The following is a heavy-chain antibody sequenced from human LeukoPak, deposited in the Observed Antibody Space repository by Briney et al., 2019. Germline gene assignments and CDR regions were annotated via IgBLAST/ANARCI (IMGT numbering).Heavy chain of an antibody. D-gene: IGHD3-10*01. CDR3: ARDASQRGFGELFDY. CDR2: IIPIFGTA. Sequence: ASVKVSCKASGGTFSSYAISWVRQAPAQGLEWMGGIIPIFGTANYAQKFQGRITITTDESTSTAYMVLSSLRSEDTAVYYCARDASQRGFGELFDYWGQGTLVTVSS. J-gene: IGHJ4*02. CDR1: GGTFSSYA. V-gene: IGHV1-69*05.